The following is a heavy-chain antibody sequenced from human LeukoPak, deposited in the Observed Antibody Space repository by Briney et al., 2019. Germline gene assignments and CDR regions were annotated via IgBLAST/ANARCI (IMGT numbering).Heavy chain of an antibody. CDR1: GFMFSNHA. CDR2: ISTRGGGI. D-gene: IGHD3-22*01. Sequence: GSLRLSCAASGFMFSNHAMSWVRQAPGKGLEWVSGISTRGGGIYYAESVKGRFTISRDNSKNTLYLQMKSLRAEDTAVYYCAKDGFDYYDSSGYYYFDDWGQGTLVTVSS. V-gene: IGHV3-23*01. CDR3: AKDGFDYYDSSGYYYFDD. J-gene: IGHJ4*02.